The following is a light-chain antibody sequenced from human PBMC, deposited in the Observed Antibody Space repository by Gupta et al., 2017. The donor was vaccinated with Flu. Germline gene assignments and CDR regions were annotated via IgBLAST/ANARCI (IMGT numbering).Light chain of an antibody. CDR1: QSISAG. CDR2: TAS. V-gene: IGKV1-5*03. J-gene: IGKJ1*01. Sequence: GDRVTINCRASQSISAGLAWYQQKPGKVPKLLIYTASTLETGVPSRFSGSGSGTEFTLTISSLQPDDFATYYCQHYSSFSRTFGQGTKVEIK. CDR3: QHYSSFSRT.